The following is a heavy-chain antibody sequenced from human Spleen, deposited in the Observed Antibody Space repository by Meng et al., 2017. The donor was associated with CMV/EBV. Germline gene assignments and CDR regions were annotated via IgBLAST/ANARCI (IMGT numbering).Heavy chain of an antibody. Sequence: SVKVSCKASGYTFTGYYMHWVRQAPGQGLEWMGWINPNSGGTNYAQKFQGRVTMTRDTSISTAYMELSRLRSDDTAVYYCARGAAEDIVVVPPYYYGMDVWGQGTTVTVSS. V-gene: IGHV1-2*02. J-gene: IGHJ6*02. CDR3: ARGAAEDIVVVPPYYYGMDV. CDR1: GYTFTGYY. D-gene: IGHD2-2*01. CDR2: INPNSGGT.